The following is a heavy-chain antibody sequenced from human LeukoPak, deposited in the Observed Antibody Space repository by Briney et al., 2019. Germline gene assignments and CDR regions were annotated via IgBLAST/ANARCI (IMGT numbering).Heavy chain of an antibody. J-gene: IGHJ4*02. V-gene: IGHV3-30-3*01. CDR2: ISYDGSNK. CDR3: ARAGIAAAGTLDY. D-gene: IGHD6-13*01. CDR1: GFTFSSYA. Sequence: PGRSLRLSCAASGFTFSSYAMHWVRQAPGKGLEGVAVISYDGSNKYYADSVKGRFTISRDNSKNTLYLQMNSLRAEDTAVYYCARAGIAAAGTLDYWGQGTLVTVSS.